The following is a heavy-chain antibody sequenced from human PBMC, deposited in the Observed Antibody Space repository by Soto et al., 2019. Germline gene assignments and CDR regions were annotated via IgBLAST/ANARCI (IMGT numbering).Heavy chain of an antibody. CDR2: ITPILGIA. D-gene: IGHD3-22*01. V-gene: IGHV1-69*02. J-gene: IGHJ5*02. CDR1: GGTFSSYT. Sequence: QVQLVQSGAEVKKPGSSVKVSCKASGGTFSSYTISWVRQAPGQGLEWMGRITPILGIANYAQKFQGRVTITADKSTSTAYMELSSLRSEDTPVYYCARSYYDSSAYYPWGQGTLVTVSS. CDR3: ARSYYDSSAYYP.